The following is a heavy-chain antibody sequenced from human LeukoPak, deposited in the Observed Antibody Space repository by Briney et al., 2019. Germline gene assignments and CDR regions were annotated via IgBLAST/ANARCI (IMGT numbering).Heavy chain of an antibody. CDR1: GFTFSSYG. D-gene: IGHD6-25*01. CDR3: ARGRSRYYGMDV. J-gene: IGHJ6*02. Sequence: GGSLRLSCAASGFTFSSYGMHWVRQAPGKGLEWVAVIWFDGSNKYYADSVKGRFTISRDNSKNTLYLRMSSLRAEDTAVYYCARGRSRYYGMDVWGQGTTVTVSS. CDR2: IWFDGSNK. V-gene: IGHV3-33*08.